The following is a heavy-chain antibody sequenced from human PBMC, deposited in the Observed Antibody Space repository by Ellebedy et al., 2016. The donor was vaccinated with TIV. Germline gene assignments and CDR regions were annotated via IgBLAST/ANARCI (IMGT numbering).Heavy chain of an antibody. CDR2: IYSGGST. CDR1: GFTVSSNY. V-gene: IGHV3-66*01. D-gene: IGHD1-26*01. CDR3: ARTQVGATSFDY. Sequence: GESLKISXAASGFTVSSNYMSWVRQAPGKGLEWVSVIYSGGSTYYADSVKGRFTISRDNSKNTLYLQMNSLRAEDTAVYYCARTQVGATSFDYWGQGTLVTVSS. J-gene: IGHJ4*02.